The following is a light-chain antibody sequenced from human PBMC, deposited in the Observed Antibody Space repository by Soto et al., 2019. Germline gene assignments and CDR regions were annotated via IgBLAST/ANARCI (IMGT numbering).Light chain of an antibody. CDR3: SSYTSSSTLYV. CDR1: SSDVGGYNY. V-gene: IGLV2-14*01. J-gene: IGLJ1*01. Sequence: ALTQPASVSGSPGQSITISCTGTSSDVGGYNYVSWYQQHPGKAPKLMIYEVSNRPSGVSNRFSGSKSGNTASLTTSGLQAEDEADYYCSSYTSSSTLYVFGTGTRSPS. CDR2: EVS.